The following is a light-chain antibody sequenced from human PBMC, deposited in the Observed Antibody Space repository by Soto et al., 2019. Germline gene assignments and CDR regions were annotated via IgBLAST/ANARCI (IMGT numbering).Light chain of an antibody. J-gene: IGKJ1*01. CDR1: QSVSNSY. Sequence: EIVLTQSPGTLSLSPGERATLSCRASQSVSNSYLTWYQQKPGQAPRLLIYGASSRATGIPDRFSGSGSGTDFTLTISRLGPEDFAVYYCQQYGSSPRTFGQGTKVEIK. CDR3: QQYGSSPRT. CDR2: GAS. V-gene: IGKV3-20*01.